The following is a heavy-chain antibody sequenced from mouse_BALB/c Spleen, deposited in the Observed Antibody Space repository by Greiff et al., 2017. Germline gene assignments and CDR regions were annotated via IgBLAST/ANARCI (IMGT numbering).Heavy chain of an antibody. CDR3: ASAYYRYDGFAY. D-gene: IGHD2-14*01. Sequence: DVKLVESGGGLVQPGGSRKLSCAASGFTFSSFGMHWVRQAPEKGLEWVAYISSGSSTIYYADTVKGRFTISRDNPKNTLFLQMTSLRSEDTAMYYCASAYYRYDGFAYWGQGTLVTVSA. J-gene: IGHJ3*01. CDR2: ISSGSSTI. CDR1: GFTFSSFG. V-gene: IGHV5-17*02.